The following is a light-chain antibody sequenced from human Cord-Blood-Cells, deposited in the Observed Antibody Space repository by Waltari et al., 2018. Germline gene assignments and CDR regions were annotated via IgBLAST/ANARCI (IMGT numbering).Light chain of an antibody. V-gene: IGKV3-20*01. CDR2: GAS. Sequence: EIVLTQSLGTLSLSTGERATLSCRASQSVSSSYLAWYQQKPGQAPRLLIYGASSRATGIPDRFSGSGSGTDFTLTISRLEPEDFAVYYCQQYGSSPPLTFGGGTKVEIK. CDR3: QQYGSSPPLT. J-gene: IGKJ4*01. CDR1: QSVSSSY.